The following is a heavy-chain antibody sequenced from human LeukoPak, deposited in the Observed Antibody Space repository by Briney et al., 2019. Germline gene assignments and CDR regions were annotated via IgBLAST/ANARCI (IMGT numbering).Heavy chain of an antibody. CDR1: GFTFSSYA. D-gene: IGHD5-18*01. Sequence: GGSLRLSCAASGFTFSSYAMSWVRQAPGKGLEWVSALSGSGGNTYYADSVKGRFTISRDSAKNTVYLQINSLRAEDTAVYYCATLNSFGNDYWGQGVLVTVSS. CDR3: ATLNSFGNDY. V-gene: IGHV3-23*01. J-gene: IGHJ4*02. CDR2: LSGSGGNT.